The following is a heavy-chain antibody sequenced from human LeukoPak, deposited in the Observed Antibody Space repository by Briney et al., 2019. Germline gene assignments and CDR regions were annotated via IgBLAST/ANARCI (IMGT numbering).Heavy chain of an antibody. Sequence: EASVKVSCKASGYTFTSYAMHWVRQAPGQRLEWMGWINAGNGNTKYSQKFQGRVTITRDTSASTAYVEVSSLRSEDTAVYYCARVKVQDHGIYYYGMDVWGQGTTVTVSS. CDR2: INAGNGNT. CDR3: ARVKVQDHGIYYYGMDV. D-gene: IGHD1-14*01. J-gene: IGHJ6*02. CDR1: GYTFTSYA. V-gene: IGHV1-3*01.